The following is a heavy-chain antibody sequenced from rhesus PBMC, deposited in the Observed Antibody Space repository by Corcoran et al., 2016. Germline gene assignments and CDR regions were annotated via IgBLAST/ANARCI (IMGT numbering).Heavy chain of an antibody. Sequence: QVQLVQSGAEVKKPGSSVKVTCKASGYTFTDYYMHWVRQAPRQGLEWMGWINPYNGNTKYAQKFQGRVTMTRDTSTSTAYMERSSLRSEDTAVYYCARSSGSYYPMSLWGQGVLVTVSS. V-gene: IGHV1S2*01. J-gene: IGHJ4*01. CDR2: INPYNGNT. CDR1: GYTFTDYY. D-gene: IGHD3-16*01. CDR3: ARSSGSYYPMSL.